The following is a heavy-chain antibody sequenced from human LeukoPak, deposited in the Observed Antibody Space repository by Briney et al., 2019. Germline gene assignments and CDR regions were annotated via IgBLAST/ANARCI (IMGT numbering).Heavy chain of an antibody. CDR3: ARDHTDYVWGSYRSYGMDV. Sequence: SETLSLTCTVSGGSISSYYWSWIRQPPGKGLEWIGYIYYSGSTNYNPSLKSRVTISVDTSKNQFSLKLSSVTAADTAVYYCARDHTDYVWGSYRSYGMDVWGLGTTVTVSS. CDR1: GGSISSYY. J-gene: IGHJ6*02. V-gene: IGHV4-59*01. CDR2: IYYSGST. D-gene: IGHD3-16*02.